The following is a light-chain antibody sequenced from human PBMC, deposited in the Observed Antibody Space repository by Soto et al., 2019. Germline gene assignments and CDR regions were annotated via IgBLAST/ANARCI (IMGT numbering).Light chain of an antibody. V-gene: IGLV2-14*01. CDR3: NSYTGTSALV. Sequence: QSALTQPASVSGSPGQSITISCTGTSSDVGSYKYVSWYQQHPGQAPKLMIYDVSNRPSGVSDRFSGSKSGNTASLTISGLQAEDEADYYCNSYTGTSALVFGNGTKVTVL. J-gene: IGLJ1*01. CDR1: SSDVGSYKY. CDR2: DVS.